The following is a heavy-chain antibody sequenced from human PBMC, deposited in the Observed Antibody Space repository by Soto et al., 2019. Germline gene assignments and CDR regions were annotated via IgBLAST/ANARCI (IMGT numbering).Heavy chain of an antibody. CDR3: ARQRTSVVTQAYFDS. Sequence: SETLSLTCTVTGDSINNRSYYWGWIRQPPGKGLEWIGSIYYSGSTYNNPSLKSRVSMSVDTSKNQFSLKLRSVTAADTALYYCARQRTSVVTQAYFDSWGQGSLVTAPQ. V-gene: IGHV4-39*01. J-gene: IGHJ4*02. D-gene: IGHD2-21*02. CDR1: GDSINNRSYY. CDR2: IYYSGST.